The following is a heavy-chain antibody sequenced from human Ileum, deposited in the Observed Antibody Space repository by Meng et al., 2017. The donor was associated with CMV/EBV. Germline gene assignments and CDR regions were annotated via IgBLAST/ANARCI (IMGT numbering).Heavy chain of an antibody. J-gene: IGHJ6*02. CDR2: IKSKTDGGTT. V-gene: IGHV3-15*01. Sequence: GESLKISCAASGFTFSNAWMSWIRQAPGKGLEWAGRIKSKTDGGTTDYAAPVKGRFTISRDDSKNTLYLQMNSLKTEDTAVYYCTRVTIFGVEGMDVWGQGTTVTVSS. CDR1: GFTFSNAW. CDR3: TRVTIFGVEGMDV. D-gene: IGHD3-3*01.